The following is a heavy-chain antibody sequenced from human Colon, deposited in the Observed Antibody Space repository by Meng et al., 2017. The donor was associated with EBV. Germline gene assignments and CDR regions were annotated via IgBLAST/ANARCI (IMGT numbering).Heavy chain of an antibody. J-gene: IGHJ4*02. CDR2: IDDSGST. V-gene: IGHV4-4*02. D-gene: IGHD1-26*01. Sequence: LLLQESGPGMWKPSGTLSLTCGVSGVSISSNIRWTWVRQPPGKGLEWIGDIDDSGSTNYNPSLNSRISISLDKSKNHFSLKVNSVTAADTAVYYCARGKQDAWELLAYWGQGALVTVSS. CDR3: ARGKQDAWELLAY. CDR1: GVSISSNIR.